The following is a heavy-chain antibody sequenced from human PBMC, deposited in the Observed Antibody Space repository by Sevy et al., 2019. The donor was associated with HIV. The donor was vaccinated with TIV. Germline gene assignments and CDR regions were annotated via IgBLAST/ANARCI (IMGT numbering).Heavy chain of an antibody. V-gene: IGHV1-18*04. CDR2: ISAYNGNT. D-gene: IGHD6-19*01. Sequence: GESLKISCKASGYTFTSYGISWVRQAPGQGLEWMGWISAYNGNTKYAQKLQGRVTMTTDTSTSTAYMELRSLRSDDTAVYYCARDSGSGWNYFDYWGQGTLVTVSS. CDR1: GYTFTSYG. J-gene: IGHJ4*02. CDR3: ARDSGSGWNYFDY.